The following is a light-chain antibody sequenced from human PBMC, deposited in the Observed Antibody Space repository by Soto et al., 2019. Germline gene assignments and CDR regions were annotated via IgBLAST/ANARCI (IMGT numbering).Light chain of an antibody. V-gene: IGLV2-11*01. CDR3: CSYAGSYTFVV. J-gene: IGLJ2*01. CDR1: SSDVGGYNY. Sequence: QSALTQPRSVSGSPGQSVTISCTGTSSDVGGYNYVSWYQQHPGEAPKLMIYDVSKRPSGVPDRFSGSKSGNTASLTISGLQAEGEADYYCCSYAGSYTFVVFGGGTKLTVL. CDR2: DVS.